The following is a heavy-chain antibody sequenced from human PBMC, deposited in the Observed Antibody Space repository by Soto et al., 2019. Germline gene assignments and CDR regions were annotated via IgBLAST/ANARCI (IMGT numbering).Heavy chain of an antibody. Sequence: QVQLQESGPGLVKPSQTLSLTCTVSGGSISSGGYYWSWIRQHPGKGLEWIGYIYYSGTTYYNPSLKSRVTMSVDTSTNQFSLNLSSVTAADTAVYYCANTNYDFWGGLWFDPWGQGTLVTVSS. J-gene: IGHJ5*02. CDR2: IYYSGTT. CDR1: GGSISSGGYY. CDR3: ANTNYDFWGGLWFDP. V-gene: IGHV4-31*03. D-gene: IGHD3-3*01.